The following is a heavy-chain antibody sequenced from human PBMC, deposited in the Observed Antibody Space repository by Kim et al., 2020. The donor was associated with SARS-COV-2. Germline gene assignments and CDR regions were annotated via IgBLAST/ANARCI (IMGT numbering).Heavy chain of an antibody. J-gene: IGHJ4*02. CDR1: GFSFGDYT. V-gene: IGHV3-49*04. Sequence: GGSLRLSCAASGFSFGDYTMNWVRQAPGKGLEWVGFIRTKAYGGTAEYAASVKGRFTISRDDSKRTAYLQMDRLKTEDTALYFCARESGWYRFFDSWVPGTVVTVSS. CDR2: IRTKAYGGTA. D-gene: IGHD6-19*01. CDR3: ARESGWYRFFDS.